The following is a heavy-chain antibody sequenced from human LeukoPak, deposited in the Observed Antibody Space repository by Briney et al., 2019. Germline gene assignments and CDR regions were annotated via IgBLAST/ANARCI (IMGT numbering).Heavy chain of an antibody. Sequence: SVKVSCKASGGTFSSYAISWVRQAPGQGLEWMGGIIPIFGTANYAQKFQGRVTITADESTSTAYMELNSLRSEDTAVYYCARVSFEWFGECDYWGQGTLVTVSS. CDR2: IIPIFGTA. CDR3: ARVSFEWFGECDY. J-gene: IGHJ4*02. V-gene: IGHV1-69*13. CDR1: GGTFSSYA. D-gene: IGHD3-10*01.